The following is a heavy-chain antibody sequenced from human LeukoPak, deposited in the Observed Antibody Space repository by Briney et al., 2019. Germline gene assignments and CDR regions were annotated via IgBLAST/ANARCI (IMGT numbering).Heavy chain of an antibody. CDR1: GFTFSSYS. V-gene: IGHV3-21*01. J-gene: IGHJ3*02. CDR2: ISSSGSYI. Sequence: GGSLRLSCAASGFTFSSYSMNWVRQAPGKGLEWVSSISSSGSYIYYADSVKGRFTISRDNAKNSLYLQMNSLRAEDTAEYYCASRGIAAAGSGAFDIWGQGTMVTVSS. CDR3: ASRGIAAAGSGAFDI. D-gene: IGHD6-13*01.